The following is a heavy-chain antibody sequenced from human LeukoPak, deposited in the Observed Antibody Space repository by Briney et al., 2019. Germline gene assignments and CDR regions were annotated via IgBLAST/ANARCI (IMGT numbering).Heavy chain of an antibody. D-gene: IGHD5-12*01. V-gene: IGHV1-24*01. CDR2: FDPEDGAT. J-gene: IGHJ4*02. CDR1: GYTLTELS. Sequence: ASVKVSCKVSGYTLTELSMHWVRQAPGKGLEWMGGFDPEDGATIYAQTCQGRVTMTADTSTDTAYMELSSLRSEDTAVYHWATGPAIIIVATKGGNFAYWGKGTLVTVSS. CDR3: ATGPAIIIVATKGGNFAY.